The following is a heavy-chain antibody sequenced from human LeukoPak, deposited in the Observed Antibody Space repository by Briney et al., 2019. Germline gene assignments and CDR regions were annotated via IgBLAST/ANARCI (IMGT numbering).Heavy chain of an antibody. CDR3: AKGKGGGDYYYYGMDV. Sequence: GGSLRLSCAASGFTFSSYAMSWVRQAPGKGLEWFSAISGSGGSTYYADSVKGRFTISRDNSKNSLYLQMNSLRAEDTALYYCAKGKGGGDYYYYGMDVWGQGTTVTVSS. J-gene: IGHJ6*02. D-gene: IGHD2-21*01. CDR1: GFTFSSYA. CDR2: ISGSGGST. V-gene: IGHV3-23*01.